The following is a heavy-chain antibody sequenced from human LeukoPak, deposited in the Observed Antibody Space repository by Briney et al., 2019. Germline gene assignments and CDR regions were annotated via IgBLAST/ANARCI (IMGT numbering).Heavy chain of an antibody. Sequence: PGGSLRLSCAASGFTFSSYSMNWVRQAPGKGLEWVSYISSSSSTIYYADSVKGRFTISRDNAKNSLYLQMNSLRAEDTAVYYCARIPGVAVVAAPFDYWGQGTLVTVSS. CDR3: ARIPGVAVVAAPFDY. CDR1: GFTFSSYS. D-gene: IGHD2-15*01. J-gene: IGHJ4*02. CDR2: ISSSSSTI. V-gene: IGHV3-48*01.